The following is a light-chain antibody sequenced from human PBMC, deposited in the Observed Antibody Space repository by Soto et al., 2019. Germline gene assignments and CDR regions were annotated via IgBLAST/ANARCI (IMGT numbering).Light chain of an antibody. CDR2: DVS. V-gene: IGLV2-14*03. Sequence: QSVLTQPASVSGSPGQSITISCTGTSNDVGGYNYVSWYQQHPGKAPKVMIYDVSNRPSGISNRFSGSKSGNTASLTISGLQAEDEAHYYCSSYTRGSLPVVFGGGTNLTVL. CDR1: SNDVGGYNY. J-gene: IGLJ2*01. CDR3: SSYTRGSLPVV.